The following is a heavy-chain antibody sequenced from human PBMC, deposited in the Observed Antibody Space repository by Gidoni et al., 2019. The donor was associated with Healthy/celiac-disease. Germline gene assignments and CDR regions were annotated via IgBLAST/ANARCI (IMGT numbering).Heavy chain of an antibody. D-gene: IGHD2-15*01. CDR2: ISSSSSYI. J-gene: IGHJ4*02. V-gene: IGHV3-21*01. Sequence: EVQLVESGGGLVKPGGSLRLSCAASGFPFSSYSMNWVRQAPGKGLEWVSSISSSSSYIYYADSVKGRFTISRDNAKNSLYLQMNSLRAEDTAVYYCARDPYCSGGSCYFDYWGQGTLVTVSS. CDR3: ARDPYCSGGSCYFDY. CDR1: GFPFSSYS.